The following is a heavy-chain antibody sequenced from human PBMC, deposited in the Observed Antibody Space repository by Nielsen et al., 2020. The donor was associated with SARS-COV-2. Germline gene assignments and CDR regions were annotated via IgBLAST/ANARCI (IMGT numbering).Heavy chain of an antibody. Sequence: SETLSLTCAVYGGSFSGYDWSWIRQPPGKGLEWIGEIYHSGRINYNPSLKSRVAISMEKSKNQFSLKLSSVTAADTAVYYCARVPLRFPFDSWGQGTLVTVSS. V-gene: IGHV4-34*01. CDR2: IYHSGRI. J-gene: IGHJ4*02. CDR1: GGSFSGYD. CDR3: ARVPLRFPFDS.